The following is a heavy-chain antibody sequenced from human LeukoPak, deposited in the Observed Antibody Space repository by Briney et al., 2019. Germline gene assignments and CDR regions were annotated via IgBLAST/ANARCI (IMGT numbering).Heavy chain of an antibody. CDR1: GGSMRSFY. CDR2: IYYSGNT. CDR3: ARALASGWYHPFDY. V-gene: IGHV4-59*01. J-gene: IGHJ4*02. Sequence: PSETLSLTRTVSGGSMRSFYWSWIRQPPGKGLEWIGNIYYSGNTNYNPSLNSRVTISLDTSKDQFSLKLSSVTAADTALYYCARALASGWYHPFDYWGQGALVTVSS. D-gene: IGHD6-19*01.